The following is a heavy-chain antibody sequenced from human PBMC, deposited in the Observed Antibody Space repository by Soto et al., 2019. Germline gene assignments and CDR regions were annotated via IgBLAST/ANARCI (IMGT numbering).Heavy chain of an antibody. J-gene: IGHJ5*02. D-gene: IGHD3-10*01. Sequence: GGSLRLSCAVAGFTFGSYAMHWVRQAPGRGLEWVSYISKSGTIYYADSVKGRFTISKDNAKNSLYLQMNGLRAEDTALYYCARDNYVSGSGWFDPWGQGTLVTVSS. V-gene: IGHV3-48*01. CDR3: ARDNYVSGSGWFDP. CDR1: GFTFGSYA. CDR2: ISKSGTI.